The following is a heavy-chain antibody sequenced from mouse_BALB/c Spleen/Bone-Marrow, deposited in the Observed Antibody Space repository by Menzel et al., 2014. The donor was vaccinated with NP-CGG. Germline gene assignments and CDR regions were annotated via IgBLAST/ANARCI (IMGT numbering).Heavy chain of an antibody. Sequence: VQGVESGPGLVAPSQSLSITCTVPGFSLTSYGVHWVRQPPGKGLGWLGVIWAGGSTNYNSALMSRLSISKDNSKSQVFLKMNSLQTDDTAMYYCARAVDSSGYGFAYWGQGTLVTVSA. D-gene: IGHD3-2*01. CDR1: GFSLTSYG. J-gene: IGHJ3*01. CDR3: ARAVDSSGYGFAY. CDR2: IWAGGST. V-gene: IGHV2-9*02.